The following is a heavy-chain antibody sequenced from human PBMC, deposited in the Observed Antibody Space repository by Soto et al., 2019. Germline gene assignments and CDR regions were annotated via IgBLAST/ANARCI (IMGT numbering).Heavy chain of an antibody. D-gene: IGHD6-19*01. CDR2: LYYSGTT. V-gene: IGHV4-59*01. J-gene: IGHJ5*02. CDR3: ARGLGSGWYWFDT. CDR1: GGSISSYA. Sequence: SWTLSLTCAVSGGSISSYAWSWIRQSPGKGLEWIGYLYYSGTTNYNPSLKSRVTISVDTSKNQFSLNLTSVTAEDTAVYSCARGLGSGWYWFDTWDQGTLVTVSS.